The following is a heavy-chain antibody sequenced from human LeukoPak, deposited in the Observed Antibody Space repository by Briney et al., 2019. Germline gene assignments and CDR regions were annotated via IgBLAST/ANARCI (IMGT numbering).Heavy chain of an antibody. CDR3: ARAPTTGTVDY. D-gene: IGHD1-1*01. CDR2: INQDGGAK. Sequence: GGSLRLSCAAYGFIFSSYWMSWVRPAPGKGLEWVANINQDGGAKYYVDSLKGRFTISRDNIEKSLYLQLNSMTADDTVVYFCARAPTTGTVDYWGQGTLVTVSS. V-gene: IGHV3-7*01. J-gene: IGHJ4*02. CDR1: GFIFSSYW.